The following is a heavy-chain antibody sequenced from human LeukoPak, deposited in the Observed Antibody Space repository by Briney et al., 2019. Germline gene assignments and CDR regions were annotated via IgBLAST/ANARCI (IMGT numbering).Heavy chain of an antibody. J-gene: IGHJ3*02. D-gene: IGHD2-15*01. CDR2: IYTSGST. CDR3: ARAVGIAARPDAFDI. V-gene: IGHV4-61*02. Sequence: SETLSLTCTVSGGSISSVNFYWSWIRQPAGEGLEWIGRIYTSGSTNYNPSLKSRVTISVDTSKNQFSLKLSSVTAADTAVYYCARAVGIAARPDAFDIWGQGTMVTVSS. CDR1: GGSISSVNFY.